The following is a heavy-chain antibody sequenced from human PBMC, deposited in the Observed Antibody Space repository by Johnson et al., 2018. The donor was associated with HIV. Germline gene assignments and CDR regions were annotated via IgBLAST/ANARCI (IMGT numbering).Heavy chain of an antibody. CDR3: ARGHTWPKSGFDF. D-gene: IGHD3-3*01. J-gene: IGHJ3*01. CDR2: IRHDGNNK. CDR1: GFTFSGYG. Sequence: VQLVESGGGVVQPGWSLRLSCAVSGFTFSGYGMHWVRQTPGKGLEWVAFIRHDGNNKYYGESMKGRLIISRDNSKNMLYLEMQSLTTEDTAVYYCARGHTWPKSGFDFWGQGTIVTVSS. V-gene: IGHV3-30*02.